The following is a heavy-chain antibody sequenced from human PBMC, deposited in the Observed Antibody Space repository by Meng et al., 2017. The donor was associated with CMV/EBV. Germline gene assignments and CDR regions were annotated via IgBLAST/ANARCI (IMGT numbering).Heavy chain of an antibody. V-gene: IGHV1-69*04. Sequence: SVKVSCKASGGTFSSYTISWVRQAPGQGLEWMGRIIPILGIANYAQKFQGRVTITADKSTSTAYMELSSLRSEDTVVYYCAREASPYYDFWSGSFYGWFDPWAREPWSPSPQ. J-gene: IGHJ5*02. CDR3: AREASPYYDFWSGSFYGWFDP. D-gene: IGHD3-3*01. CDR2: IIPILGIA. CDR1: GGTFSSYT.